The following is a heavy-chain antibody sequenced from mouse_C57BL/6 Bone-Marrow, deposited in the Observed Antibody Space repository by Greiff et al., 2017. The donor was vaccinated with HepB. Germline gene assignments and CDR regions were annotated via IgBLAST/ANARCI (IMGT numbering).Heavy chain of an antibody. J-gene: IGHJ2*01. D-gene: IGHD1-1*01. CDR2: IHPNSGST. V-gene: IGHV1-64*01. CDR1: GYTFTSYW. CDR3: ANPPIYYYGSSYPDY. Sequence: QVQLQQPGAELVKPGASVKLSCKASGYTFTSYWMHWVKQRPGQGLEWIGMIHPNSGSTNYNEKFKSKATLTVDKSSSTAYMQLSSLTSEDSAVYYCANPPIYYYGSSYPDYWGQGTTLTVSS.